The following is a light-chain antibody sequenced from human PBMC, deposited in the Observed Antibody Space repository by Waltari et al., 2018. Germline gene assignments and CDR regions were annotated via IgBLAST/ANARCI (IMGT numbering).Light chain of an antibody. CDR1: QNVFGD. V-gene: IGKV3-15*01. J-gene: IGKJ2*01. CDR3: QQYTSWPRT. Sequence: DIVMTQSPATLSVSPGERASLSCRASQNVFGDLAWYQMKIGRAPRLLIFGVSTRATGVPARFSGSGSGTEFTLTISSLQSEDSAVYYCQQYTSWPRTFGQGTELEI. CDR2: GVS.